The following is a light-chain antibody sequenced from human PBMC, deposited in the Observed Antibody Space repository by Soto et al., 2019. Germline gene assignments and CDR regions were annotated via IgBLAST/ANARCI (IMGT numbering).Light chain of an antibody. CDR2: DVS. CDR3: RSYGATRTL. J-gene: IGLJ2*01. V-gene: IGLV2-14*03. Sequence: QSALTQPASVSGSPGQAITIPCTGSSSDIGLYTFVSWYQQHPGKAPKLLIYDVSYRPSGISDRFSGSKSGNTASLTISGLQPEDEADYYCRSYGATRTLFGGGTKLTVL. CDR1: SSDIGLYTF.